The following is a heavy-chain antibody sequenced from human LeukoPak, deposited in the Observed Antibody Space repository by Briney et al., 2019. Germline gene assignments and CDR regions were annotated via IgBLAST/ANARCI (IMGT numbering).Heavy chain of an antibody. CDR1: GYTLTELS. V-gene: IGHV1-24*01. D-gene: IGHD2-15*01. Sequence: ASVKVSCKVSGYTLTELSMHWVRQAPGKGLEWMGGFDPEDGETIYAQKFQGRVTMTEDTSTDTAYMELSSLRSEDTAVYYCATVSLGYCSGGSCYAWFDPWGQGTLVTVSS. CDR3: ATVSLGYCSGGSCYAWFDP. J-gene: IGHJ5*02. CDR2: FDPEDGET.